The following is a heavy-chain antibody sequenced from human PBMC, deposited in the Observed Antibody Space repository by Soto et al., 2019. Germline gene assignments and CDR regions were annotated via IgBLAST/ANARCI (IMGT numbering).Heavy chain of an antibody. D-gene: IGHD3-22*01. CDR2: INAGNGNT. CDR3: ARDVYYDSSGYHNWFDP. V-gene: IGHV1-3*01. J-gene: IGHJ5*02. CDR1: GYTFTSYA. Sequence: ASVKVSCKASGYTFTSYAMHWVRQAPGQRLEWMGWINAGNGNTKYSQKFQGRVTITRDTSASTAYMELSSLRSEDTAVYYCARDVYYDSSGYHNWFDPWGQGTLVTVSS.